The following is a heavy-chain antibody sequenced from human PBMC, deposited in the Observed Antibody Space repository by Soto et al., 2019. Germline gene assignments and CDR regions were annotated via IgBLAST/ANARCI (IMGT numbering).Heavy chain of an antibody. Sequence: ASVKVSCKASGYTFTGYYMHWVRQAPGQGLEWMGWINPNSGGTNYAQKFQGRVTMTRGTSISTAYMELSRLRSDDTAVYYCARDLRPAYYYGSGSYYWGQGTLVTVSS. CDR3: ARDLRPAYYYGSGSYY. V-gene: IGHV1-2*02. CDR1: GYTFTGYY. D-gene: IGHD3-10*01. CDR2: INPNSGGT. J-gene: IGHJ4*02.